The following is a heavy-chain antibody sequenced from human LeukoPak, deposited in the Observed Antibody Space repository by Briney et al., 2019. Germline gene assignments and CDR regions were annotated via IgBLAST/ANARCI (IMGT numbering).Heavy chain of an antibody. J-gene: IGHJ5*02. V-gene: IGHV1-18*01. Sequence: ASVKVSCKASGYTYTSHGIVWVRQAPGQGLEWMGWISAYNANTNYAQRFQGRLTLTTDPSASVAYMELTSLRSDDTAVYSCARTNMVFGVDIEQNWFDPWGQGSRVTVSS. D-gene: IGHD3-3*01. CDR1: GYTYTSHG. CDR3: ARTNMVFGVDIEQNWFDP. CDR2: ISAYNANT.